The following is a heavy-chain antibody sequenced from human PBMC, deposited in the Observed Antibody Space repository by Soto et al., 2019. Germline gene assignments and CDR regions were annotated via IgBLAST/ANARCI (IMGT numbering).Heavy chain of an antibody. CDR2: INHSGST. Sequence: SETLSLTCAVYGGSFSGYYWSWIRQPPGKGLEWIGEINHSGSTNYNPSLKSRVTISVDTSKNQFSLKLSSVTAADTAVYYCARVDGDHDYGNWGQGTLVTVSS. CDR1: GGSFSGYY. J-gene: IGHJ1*01. CDR3: ARVDGDHDYGN. D-gene: IGHD4-17*01. V-gene: IGHV4-34*01.